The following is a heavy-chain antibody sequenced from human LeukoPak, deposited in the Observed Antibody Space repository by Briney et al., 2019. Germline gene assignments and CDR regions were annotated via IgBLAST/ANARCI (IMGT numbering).Heavy chain of an antibody. CDR2: INTDGSST. J-gene: IGHJ4*02. D-gene: IGHD1-26*01. Sequence: SGGSLRLSCAASGFTFSSYWMHWVRQAPGKGLVWVSRINTDGSSTSYADSVKGRFTISRDNAKNTLYLQMNSLRAEDTAVYYCARGGISIVGATSFDYWGQGTLVTVSS. CDR3: ARGGISIVGATSFDY. V-gene: IGHV3-74*01. CDR1: GFTFSSYW.